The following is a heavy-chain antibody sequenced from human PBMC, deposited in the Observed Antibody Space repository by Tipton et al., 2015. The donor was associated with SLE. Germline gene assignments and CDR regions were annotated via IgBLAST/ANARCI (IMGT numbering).Heavy chain of an antibody. CDR3: ARSARMNSNSWYIF. CDR2: ISTYNGN. V-gene: IGHV1-18*01. CDR1: GYTFSNYG. Sequence: QSGAEVKKPGASVKVSCKASGYTFSNYGISWVQQAPGQGLEWVGWISTYNGNSSQKFQGRVTMTTDTSTSTAYMEMRSLRSYDTAVYYCARSARMNSNSWYIFWGQGTLVTVSS. D-gene: IGHD6-13*01. J-gene: IGHJ4*02.